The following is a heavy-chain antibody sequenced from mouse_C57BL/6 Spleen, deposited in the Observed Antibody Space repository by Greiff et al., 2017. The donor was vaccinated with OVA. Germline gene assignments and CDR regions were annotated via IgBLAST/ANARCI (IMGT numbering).Heavy chain of an antibody. V-gene: IGHV1-80*01. J-gene: IGHJ1*03. D-gene: IGHD4-1*01. Sequence: QVQLQQSGAELVKPGASVKISCKASGYAFSSYWMNWVKQRPGKGLEWIGQIYPGDGDTNYNGKLKGKATLTADKSSSTAYRQHSSLTSEDSAVDFCARKGGWDDYFDVWGTGTTVTVSS. CDR3: ARKGGWDDYFDV. CDR1: GYAFSSYW. CDR2: IYPGDGDT.